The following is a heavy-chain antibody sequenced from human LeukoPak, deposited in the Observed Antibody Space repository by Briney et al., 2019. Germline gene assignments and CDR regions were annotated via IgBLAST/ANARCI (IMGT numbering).Heavy chain of an antibody. CDR1: GFTFSSYG. D-gene: IGHD3-22*01. Sequence: GRSLRLSCAASGFTFSSYGMHWVRQAPGKGLGWVAVISYDGSNKYYADSVKGRFTISRDNSKNTLSLQMNSLRAEDTAVYYCAIDGLHHSNGPGWGMDVWGQGTTVTVSS. CDR3: AIDGLHHSNGPGWGMDV. V-gene: IGHV3-30*03. CDR2: ISYDGSNK. J-gene: IGHJ6*02.